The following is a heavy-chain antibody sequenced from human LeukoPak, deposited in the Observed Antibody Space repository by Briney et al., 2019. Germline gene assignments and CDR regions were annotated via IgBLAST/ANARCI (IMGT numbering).Heavy chain of an antibody. CDR3: AKDSSGRSSDY. D-gene: IGHD6-6*01. Sequence: GSLRLSFAASGFTVSSNYMSWVRQAPGKGLEWVSVIYSGGSTYYADSVKGRFTISRDNSKNTLYLQMNSLRAEDTAVYYCAKDSSGRSSDYWGQGTLVTVSS. V-gene: IGHV3-53*01. J-gene: IGHJ4*02. CDR2: IYSGGST. CDR1: GFTVSSNY.